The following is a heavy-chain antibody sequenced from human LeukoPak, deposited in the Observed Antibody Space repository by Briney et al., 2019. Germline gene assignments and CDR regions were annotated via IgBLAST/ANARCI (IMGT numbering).Heavy chain of an antibody. CDR2: IRYDGSIK. CDR3: AKFPNLQDSGGYYYFEL. D-gene: IGHD3-22*01. CDR1: GFTFSNYG. Sequence: PGGSLRLSCAASGFTFSNYGMHWVRQAPGKGLEWVAFIRYDGSIKYHADSVKGRFTISRDNSKNTLYLQMNSLRAEDTAVYYCAKFPNLQDSGGYYYFELWGQGTLVTVSS. V-gene: IGHV3-30*02. J-gene: IGHJ4*02.